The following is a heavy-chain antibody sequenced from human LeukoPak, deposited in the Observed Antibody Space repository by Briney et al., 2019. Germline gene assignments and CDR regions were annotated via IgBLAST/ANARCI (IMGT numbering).Heavy chain of an antibody. D-gene: IGHD6-13*01. CDR1: GFTFSSYW. CDR2: INSGGSST. V-gene: IGHV3-74*01. J-gene: IGHJ4*02. CDR3: ARAFIAAAGTDY. Sequence: GGSLRLSCAASGFTFSSYWMHWVRQAPGNGLVWVSRINSGGSSTSYADSVKGRFTISRDNAKNTLYLQMNSLRAEDTAVYYCARAFIAAAGTDYWGQGTLVTVSS.